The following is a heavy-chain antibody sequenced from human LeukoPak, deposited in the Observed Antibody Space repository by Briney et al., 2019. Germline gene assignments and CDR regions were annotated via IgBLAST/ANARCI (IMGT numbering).Heavy chain of an antibody. CDR3: AREWRYYDSSGYYDAFDI. Sequence: GSSVKVSCKTSGGTFSSYAISWVRQATGQVLEWMGGIIPIFGTANYAQKFQGRVTMTRDTSISTAYMELSRLRSDDTAVYYCAREWRYYDSSGYYDAFDIWGQGTMVTVSS. V-gene: IGHV1-69*05. J-gene: IGHJ3*02. CDR2: IIPIFGTA. D-gene: IGHD3-22*01. CDR1: GGTFSSYA.